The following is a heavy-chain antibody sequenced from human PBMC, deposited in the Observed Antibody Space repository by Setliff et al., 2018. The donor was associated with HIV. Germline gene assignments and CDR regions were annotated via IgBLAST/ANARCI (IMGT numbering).Heavy chain of an antibody. J-gene: IGHJ4*02. CDR1: GLPFGNYY. D-gene: IGHD3-10*01. V-gene: IGHV4-34*01. CDR3: AREQRVRGLIYYFDY. Sequence: PSETLSLTCGLNGLPFGNYYWNWIRQSPGKGLEWIVEVNHNGNINYNPSLQSRVSVSVDTSKNQFSLTLSSVTAADTAVYYCAREQRVRGLIYYFDYWGQGTLVTVSS. CDR2: VNHNGNI.